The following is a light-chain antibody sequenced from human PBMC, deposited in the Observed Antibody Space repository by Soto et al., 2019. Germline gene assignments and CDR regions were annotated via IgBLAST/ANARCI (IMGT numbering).Light chain of an antibody. CDR2: DAS. CDR3: QQYSSSPRT. V-gene: IGKV3-20*01. J-gene: IGKJ5*01. Sequence: EIVLTQSPGILYLSPGDRATLSCRASQPVSSGFLAWYQQKVGQAPRLLIYDASNRATGVPDRFSGSGSGTDFSLTISRLEPEDFAVYHCQQYSSSPRTFGQGTRLEIK. CDR1: QPVSSGF.